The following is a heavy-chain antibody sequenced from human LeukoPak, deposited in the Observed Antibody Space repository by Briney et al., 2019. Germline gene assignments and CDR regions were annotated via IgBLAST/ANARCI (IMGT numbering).Heavy chain of an antibody. J-gene: IGHJ4*02. CDR2: IRYDGSNK. CDR3: AKEAQYYDILTGSFDY. D-gene: IGHD3-9*01. V-gene: IGHV3-30*02. Sequence: HPGGSLRLSCAASGFTFSSYGMHWVRQAPGKGLEWVAFIRYDGSNKYYADSVKGRFTISRDNSKNTLYLQMNSLRAEDTAVYYCAKEAQYYDILTGSFDYWGQGTLVTVSS. CDR1: GFTFSSYG.